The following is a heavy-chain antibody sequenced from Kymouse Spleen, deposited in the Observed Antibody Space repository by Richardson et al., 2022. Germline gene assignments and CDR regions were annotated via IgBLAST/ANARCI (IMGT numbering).Heavy chain of an antibody. Sequence: QLQLQESGPGLVKPSETLSLTCTVSGGSISSSSYYWGWIRQPPGKGLEWIGSIYYSGSTYYNPSLKSRVTISVDTSKNQFSLKLSSVTAADTAVYYCARHVRNYYDSSGYFDYWGQGTLVTVSS. V-gene: IGHV4-39*01. D-gene: IGHD3-22*01. CDR1: GGSISSSSYY. CDR3: ARHVRNYYDSSGYFDY. CDR2: IYYSGST. J-gene: IGHJ4*02.